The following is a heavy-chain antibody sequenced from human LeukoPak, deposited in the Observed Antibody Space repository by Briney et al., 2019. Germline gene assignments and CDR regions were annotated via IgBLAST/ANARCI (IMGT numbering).Heavy chain of an antibody. CDR1: GYTFGTHW. CDR2: INPSGDFR. Sequence: ASVKISCKPSGYTFGTHWMHWVRQAPGQGLEWMAIINPSGDFRSYAQKFQGRVTVTRDMSTRTVYMELSDLRPEDAALYYCARDYSGQWEQLTGWWIDPWGQGTLVIVSS. J-gene: IGHJ5*02. V-gene: IGHV1-46*01. CDR3: ARDYSGQWEQLTGWWIDP. D-gene: IGHD1-26*01.